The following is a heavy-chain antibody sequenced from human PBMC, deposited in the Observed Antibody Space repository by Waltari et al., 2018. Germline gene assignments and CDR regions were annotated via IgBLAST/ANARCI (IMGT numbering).Heavy chain of an antibody. CDR2: ISGYNGDA. Sequence: QLVQSGPEVKKPGASVKVSCKGYGYIFSNYGVTWVRQAPGQGLEWMGWISGYNGDAKYEEKFEGRVTMTRDTSTSTAYMEIRGLRSDDTALYFCARDDVDSSAFGGFWGQGTQVTVSS. J-gene: IGHJ4*02. D-gene: IGHD3-16*01. V-gene: IGHV1-18*01. CDR1: GYIFSNYG. CDR3: ARDDVDSSAFGGF.